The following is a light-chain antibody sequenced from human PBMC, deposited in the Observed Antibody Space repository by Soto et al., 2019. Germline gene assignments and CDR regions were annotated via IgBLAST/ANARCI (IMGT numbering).Light chain of an antibody. Sequence: EIVFTQSPCTLSLSPGERATLSCRASQSVSSSSITWYQQKPGQAPRLLIYGASTRATGIPDRFSGSGSGTDFSLTISRLEPEDFAVYYCLQFDNSPLYTFGQGTKVDIK. V-gene: IGKV3-20*01. J-gene: IGKJ2*01. CDR2: GAS. CDR3: LQFDNSPLYT. CDR1: QSVSSSS.